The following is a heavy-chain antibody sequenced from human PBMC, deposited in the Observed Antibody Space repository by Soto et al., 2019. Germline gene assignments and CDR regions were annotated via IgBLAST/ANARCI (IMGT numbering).Heavy chain of an antibody. V-gene: IGHV4-30-2*01. D-gene: IGHD3-16*01. CDR2: ISHTGST. CDR1: GGSISSGNSYS. CDR3: ARAVAPYLGTWFDP. Sequence: QLQLQESGSGLVKPSQTLSLTCAVSGGSISSGNSYSWSWIRQPLGKGLEWIGSISHTGSTSYNPSLKGRVSMSVDKSKTQFSRKLSSVTAADMAVYFCARAVAPYLGTWFDPWGQGTLVSVSS. J-gene: IGHJ5*02.